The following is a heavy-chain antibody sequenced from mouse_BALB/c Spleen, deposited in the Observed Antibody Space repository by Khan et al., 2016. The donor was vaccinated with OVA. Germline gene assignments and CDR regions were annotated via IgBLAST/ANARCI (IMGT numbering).Heavy chain of an antibody. D-gene: IGHD3-3*01. CDR1: GYTFTDYV. V-gene: IGHV1-77*01. CDR2: IYPGSDGT. CDR3: ARAGGDVFAY. J-gene: IGHJ3*01. Sequence: QVQLQQSGPELVKPGASVKMSCKATGYTFTDYVMNWVKQRTGQGLEWIGQIYPGSDGTYYNEKFKGKATLTADRSSSTAYMQLSSLTSEDSDVYFCARAGGDVFAYWGQGTLVTVSA.